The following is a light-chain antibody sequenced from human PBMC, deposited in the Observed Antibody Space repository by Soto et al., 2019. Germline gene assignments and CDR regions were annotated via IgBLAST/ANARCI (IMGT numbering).Light chain of an antibody. J-gene: IGLJ3*02. V-gene: IGLV2-23*02. Sequence: QSVLTQPASVSGSPGQSITISCTGTSSDVGGYNLVSWYQQHPGKAPKLIIYEAIKRPSGVSNRFSGSKSGNRASLTISGLQPEDEADYYCCSYAGTRVFGVFGGGTKLTVL. CDR3: CSYAGTRVFGV. CDR1: SSDVGGYNL. CDR2: EAI.